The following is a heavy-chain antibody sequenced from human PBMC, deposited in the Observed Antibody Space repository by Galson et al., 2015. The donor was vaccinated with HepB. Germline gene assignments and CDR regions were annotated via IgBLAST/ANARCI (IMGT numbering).Heavy chain of an antibody. D-gene: IGHD3-16*01. CDR2: ISYDGTKY. Sequence: SLRLSCAVSGFTFSSYGMDWVRQAPGKGLEWVASISYDGTKYYYADAVKGRFTISRDNSRTTVYLQMNSLRAEDTAVYYCTRDYYDYDSCVYPVRRLRELADFWRQGTLLIVSS. V-gene: IGHV3-33*01. CDR3: TRDYYDYDSCVYPVRRLRELADF. J-gene: IGHJ4*02. CDR1: GFTFSSYG.